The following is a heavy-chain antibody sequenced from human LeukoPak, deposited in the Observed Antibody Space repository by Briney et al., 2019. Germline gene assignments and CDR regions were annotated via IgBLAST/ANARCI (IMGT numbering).Heavy chain of an antibody. D-gene: IGHD2-2*01. V-gene: IGHV1-69*06. CDR3: ARYEGDCSSTSCYGLDAFDI. CDR2: IIPIFGTA. CDR1: GYTFTSYG. J-gene: IGHJ3*02. Sequence: SVKVSCKASGYTFTSYGISWVRQAPGQGLEWMGGIIPIFGTANYAQKFQGRVTITADKSTSTAYMELSRLRSDDTAVYYCARYEGDCSSTSCYGLDAFDIWGQGTMVTVSS.